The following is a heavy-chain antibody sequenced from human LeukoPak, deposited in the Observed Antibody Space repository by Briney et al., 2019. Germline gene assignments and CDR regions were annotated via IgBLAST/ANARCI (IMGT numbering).Heavy chain of an antibody. D-gene: IGHD1-7*01. CDR1: GFTFSSYA. CDR3: ARFLFSGTPPYYFDY. J-gene: IGHJ4*02. CDR2: ISYDGSNK. V-gene: IGHV3-30-3*01. Sequence: GGSLRLSCAASGFTFSSYAMHWVRQAPGKGLEWVAVISYDGSNKYYADSVKGRFTISRDNPKNTPYLQMNSLRAEDTAVYYCARFLFSGTPPYYFDYWGQGTLVTVSS.